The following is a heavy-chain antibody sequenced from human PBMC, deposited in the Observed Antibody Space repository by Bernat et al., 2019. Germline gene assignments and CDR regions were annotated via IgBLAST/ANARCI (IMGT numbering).Heavy chain of an antibody. V-gene: IGHV3-73*01. CDR1: GFTFSDSA. J-gene: IGHJ4*02. D-gene: IGHD1-1*01. CDR3: TRHLETIDY. CDR2: IRRKAKSYAT. Sequence: EVQLVESGGGLVQPGGSLKLSCAASGFTFSDSAIHWVRQASGKGLEWVGHIRRKAKSYATAYAESAKGRFTISRDDSKNTAYLQMNSLKTEDTAVYYCTRHLETIDYWGQGTLVTVSS.